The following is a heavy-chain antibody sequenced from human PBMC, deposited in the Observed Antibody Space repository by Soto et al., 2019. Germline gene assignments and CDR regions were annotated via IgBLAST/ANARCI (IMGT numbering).Heavy chain of an antibody. J-gene: IGHJ6*02. CDR2: IIPIFGTA. CDR1: YA. CDR3: ARERPYYYDSSGYPSPAYYYYGMDV. V-gene: IGHV1-69*01. Sequence: YAVSCVRIKKEKGLEWMGEIIPIFGTANYAQKFQGRVTITADESTSTAYMELSSLRSEDTAVYYCARERPYYYDSSGYPSPAYYYYGMDVWGQGTTVTVSS. D-gene: IGHD3-22*01.